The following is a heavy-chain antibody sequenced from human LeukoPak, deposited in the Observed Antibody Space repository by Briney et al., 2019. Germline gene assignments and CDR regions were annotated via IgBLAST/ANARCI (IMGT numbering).Heavy chain of an antibody. V-gene: IGHV4-38-2*02. J-gene: IGHJ4*02. CDR2: IYHSGST. D-gene: IGHD3-16*01. Sequence: SETLSLTCTVSGYSISSGYYWGWIRQPPGKGLEWIGSIYHSGSTNYNPSLKSRVTMSVDTSKNQFSLKLSSVTAADTAVYYCARDVWGLYYFDYWGQGTLVTVSS. CDR1: GYSISSGYY. CDR3: ARDVWGLYYFDY.